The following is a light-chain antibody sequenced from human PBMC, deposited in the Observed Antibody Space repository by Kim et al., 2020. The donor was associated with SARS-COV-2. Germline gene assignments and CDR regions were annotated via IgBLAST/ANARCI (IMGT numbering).Light chain of an antibody. V-gene: IGKV3-20*01. CDR2: STS. Sequence: SPGERATLSCRASQRLSSNYLAWYQQKPGQAPRLLIYSTSSRATGIPDRFSGSGSGTDFTLTITRLEPEDFAVYYCQQYGSSLIYAFGQGTKLEI. CDR1: QRLSSNY. CDR3: QQYGSSLIYA. J-gene: IGKJ2*01.